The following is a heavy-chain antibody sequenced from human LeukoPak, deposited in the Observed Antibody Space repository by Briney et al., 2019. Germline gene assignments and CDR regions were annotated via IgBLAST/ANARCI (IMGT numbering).Heavy chain of an antibody. V-gene: IGHV1-18*04. D-gene: IGHD2-15*01. CDR2: ISAYSGNT. CDR3: ARDCSGATCSLGY. CDR1: GYTFSIYG. Sequence: GASVKVSCKASGYTFSIYGISWVRQAPGQGLEWMGWISAYSGNTNYAQNFQGRVSMTTDTSTSTAYMELRSLRYDDTAVYYCARDCSGATCSLGYWGQGTLVAVPS. J-gene: IGHJ4*02.